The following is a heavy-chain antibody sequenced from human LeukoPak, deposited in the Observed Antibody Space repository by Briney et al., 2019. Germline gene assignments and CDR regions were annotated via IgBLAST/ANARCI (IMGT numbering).Heavy chain of an antibody. J-gene: IGHJ4*02. V-gene: IGHV3-23*01. CDR2: ISGSGGST. CDR3: AKDRRVVVETFDY. Sequence: GGSLRLSCAASGFTFSSYAMSWVRQAPGKGLEWVSAISGSGGSTYYADSVKGRFTISRDNSKNTPYLQMNSLRAEDTAVYYCAKDRRVVVETFDYWGQGTLVTVSS. D-gene: IGHD2-15*01. CDR1: GFTFSSYA.